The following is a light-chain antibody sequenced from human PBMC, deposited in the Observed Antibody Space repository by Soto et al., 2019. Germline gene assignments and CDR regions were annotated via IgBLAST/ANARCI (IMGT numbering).Light chain of an antibody. CDR2: EVS. CDR1: SSDVGGYDY. CDR3: SSYTSTTDFGV. V-gene: IGLV2-14*01. Sequence: QSVLTQPASVSGSPGQSITTSCTGTSSDVGGYDYVSWYQHHPGKAPKLMIYEVSNRPSGVSNRFSGSKSDNAASLTLSGLQAEDEANYYCSSYTSTTDFGVLGTGTKVTVL. J-gene: IGLJ1*01.